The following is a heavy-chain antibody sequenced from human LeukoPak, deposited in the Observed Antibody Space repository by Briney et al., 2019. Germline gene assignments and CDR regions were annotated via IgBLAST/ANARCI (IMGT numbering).Heavy chain of an antibody. V-gene: IGHV1-18*01. CDR3: ATGQAYCGGDCYFDY. CDR1: GYTFTSYG. CDR2: ISAYNGNT. J-gene: IGHJ4*02. Sequence: ASLKVSCKASGYTFTSYGINWVRQAPGQGLEWMGWISAYNGNTNFAQKLQGRVTMTTDTSTSTAYMELRSLRSDDTAVYYCATGQAYCGGDCYFDYWGQGTLVTVSS. D-gene: IGHD2-21*02.